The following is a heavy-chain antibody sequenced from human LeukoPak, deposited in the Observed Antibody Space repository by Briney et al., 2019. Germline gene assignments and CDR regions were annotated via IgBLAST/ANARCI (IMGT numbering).Heavy chain of an antibody. CDR3: ATEGRGIVVVPAAPLGAFDI. Sequence: ASLKVSCKVSGYTLTELSMHWVRQAPGKGLEWMGGFDPDDGETIYAQKFQGRVTMTEDTSTDTAYMELSSLRSEDTAVYYCATEGRGIVVVPAAPLGAFDIWGQGTMVTVSS. V-gene: IGHV1-24*01. CDR2: FDPDDGET. J-gene: IGHJ3*02. CDR1: GYTLTELS. D-gene: IGHD2-2*01.